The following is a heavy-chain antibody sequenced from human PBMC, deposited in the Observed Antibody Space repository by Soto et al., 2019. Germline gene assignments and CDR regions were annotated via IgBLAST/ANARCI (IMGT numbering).Heavy chain of an antibody. CDR3: ARLLSNSGGNLDF. V-gene: IGHV1-46*01. D-gene: IGHD7-27*01. CDR2: INPSGGYT. J-gene: IGHJ4*02. CDR1: GYTFTRNY. Sequence: ASVKVSCKASGYTFTRNYIHCVRQAPGQGLEWMGIINPSGGYTDYAQRFQGRITMTRDMSTSTVYMELSSLTTEDTALYYCARLLSNSGGNLDFWGQGTLVTVSS.